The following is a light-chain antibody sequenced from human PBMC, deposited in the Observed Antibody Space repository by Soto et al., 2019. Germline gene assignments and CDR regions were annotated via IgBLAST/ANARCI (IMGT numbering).Light chain of an antibody. CDR1: SSDVGGYNY. CDR3: GSYTSSSTLV. Sequence: QSVLTQPASVSGSPGQSITISCTGTSSDVGGYNYVSWYQQHPGKAPKLMIYEVSNRPSGVSNRFSGSKSGNTASLTISGLQAEDEADYYCGSYTSSSTLVFGTGTKVTLL. V-gene: IGLV2-14*01. J-gene: IGLJ1*01. CDR2: EVS.